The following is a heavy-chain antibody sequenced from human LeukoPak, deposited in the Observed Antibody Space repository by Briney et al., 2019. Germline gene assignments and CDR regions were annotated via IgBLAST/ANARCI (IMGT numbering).Heavy chain of an antibody. CDR1: GFTLSSYS. CDR3: ARASGPFDY. V-gene: IGHV3-21*01. J-gene: IGHJ4*02. Sequence: GGSLRLSCAASGFTLSSYSMNWVRQAPGKGLEWVSYISSSSTHIYHADSVKGRFTISRDNARNSLYLQMNSLRAEDTAVYSCARASGPFDYWGQGTLVTVSS. CDR2: ISSSSTHI. D-gene: IGHD3-10*01.